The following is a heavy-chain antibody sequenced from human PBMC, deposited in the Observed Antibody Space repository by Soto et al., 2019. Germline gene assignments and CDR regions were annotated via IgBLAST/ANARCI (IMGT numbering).Heavy chain of an antibody. V-gene: IGHV3-13*01. CDR1: GFTFSSYD. CDR3: ARGGYYYGMDV. CDR2: IGTAGDT. J-gene: IGHJ6*02. Sequence: GGSLRLSCAASGFTFSSYDMHWVRQATGKGLEWVSAIGTAGDTYYPGSVKGRFTISRENAKNSLYLQMNSLRAEDTAVYYCARGGYYYGMDVWGQGTTVTVSS.